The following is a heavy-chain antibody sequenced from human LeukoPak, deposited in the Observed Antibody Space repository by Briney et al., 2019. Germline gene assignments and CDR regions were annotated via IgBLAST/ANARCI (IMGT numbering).Heavy chain of an antibody. CDR1: GGSISSYY. V-gene: IGHV4-34*01. Sequence: PSETLSLTCTVSGGSISSYYWSWIRQSSGKGLEWIGEINHSGSTNYNPSLKSRVTISVDTSKNQFSLKLSSVTAADTAVYYCARQGGGYSGFCDYWGQGTLVTVSS. J-gene: IGHJ4*02. CDR2: INHSGST. CDR3: ARQGGGYSGFCDY. D-gene: IGHD6-19*01.